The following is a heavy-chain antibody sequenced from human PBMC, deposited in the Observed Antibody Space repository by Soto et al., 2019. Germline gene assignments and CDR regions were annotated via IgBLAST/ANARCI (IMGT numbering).Heavy chain of an antibody. V-gene: IGHV1-18*01. CDR3: ARDRGTIFGVIDFDY. J-gene: IGHJ4*02. Sequence: ASVKVSCKASGYTFTSYGISWVRQAPGRGLEWMGWISAYNGNTNYAQKLQGRVTMTTDTSTSTAYMELRSLRSDDTAVYYCARDRGTIFGVIDFDYWGQGTLVTVSS. D-gene: IGHD3-3*01. CDR2: ISAYNGNT. CDR1: GYTFTSYG.